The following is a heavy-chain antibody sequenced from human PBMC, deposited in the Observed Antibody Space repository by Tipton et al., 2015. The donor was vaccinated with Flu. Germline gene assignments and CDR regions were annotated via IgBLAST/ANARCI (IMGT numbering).Heavy chain of an antibody. J-gene: IGHJ4*02. Sequence: TLSLTCAVYGGSFSGYYWSWIRQPPGKGLEWIGEINHSGSTNYNPSLKSRVTISVDTSKNQFSLKLSSVTAADTAVYYCARASGGSPPGGYWGQGTLVTVSS. CDR1: GGSFSGYY. CDR3: ARASGGSPPGGY. D-gene: IGHD6-25*01. CDR2: INHSGST. V-gene: IGHV4-34*01.